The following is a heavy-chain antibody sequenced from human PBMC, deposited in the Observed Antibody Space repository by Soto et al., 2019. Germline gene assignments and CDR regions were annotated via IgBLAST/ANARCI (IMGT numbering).Heavy chain of an antibody. CDR1: GFSLSNPRMG. V-gene: IGHV2-26*01. D-gene: IGHD4-17*01. Sequence: QVTLKESGPVLVKPTETLTLTCTVSGFSLSNPRMGVSWIRQPPGKALEWLAHIVSNDEKSYSTSLKSRHTISKSTAKSQVVLTMTNTDPVDTGTYFCARSPPHYGDYCREFDYWGQGTLVTVSS. J-gene: IGHJ4*02. CDR2: IVSNDEK. CDR3: ARSPPHYGDYCREFDY.